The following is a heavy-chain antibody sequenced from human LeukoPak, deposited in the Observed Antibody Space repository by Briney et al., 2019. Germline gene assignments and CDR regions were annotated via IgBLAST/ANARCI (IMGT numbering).Heavy chain of an antibody. CDR1: GGSISSYY. D-gene: IGHD2-15*01. CDR3: ARDYCSGGSCYSPDAFDI. V-gene: IGHV4-59*12. CDR2: IYYSGST. J-gene: IGHJ3*02. Sequence: SETLSLTCTVSGGSISSYYWSWIRQPPTKRLEWIGYIYYSGSTNYNPSLKSRVTISVDTSKNQFSLKLSSVTAADTAVYYCARDYCSGGSCYSPDAFDIWGQGQWSPSLQ.